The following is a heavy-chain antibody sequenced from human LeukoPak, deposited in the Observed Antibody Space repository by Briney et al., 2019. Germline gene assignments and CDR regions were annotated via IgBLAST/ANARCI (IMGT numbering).Heavy chain of an antibody. D-gene: IGHD6-6*01. CDR3: ARAEAHTSSMDY. J-gene: IGHJ4*02. CDR1: GFTFSSYG. CDR2: ISYDGSNK. Sequence: PGRSLRLSCAASGFTFSSYGMHWVRQAPGKGLEWVAVISYDGSNKYYADSVKGRFTISRDNSKNTLYLQMNSLRAEDTAVYYCARAEAHTSSMDYWGQGTLVTVSS. V-gene: IGHV3-30*03.